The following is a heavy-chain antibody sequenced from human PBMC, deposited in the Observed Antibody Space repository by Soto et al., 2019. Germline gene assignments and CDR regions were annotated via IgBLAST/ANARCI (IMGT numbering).Heavy chain of an antibody. CDR1: GYTFTSYG. D-gene: IGHD1-1*01. CDR2: ISAYNGNT. V-gene: IGHV1-18*01. Sequence: QVPLVQSGAEVRKPGASVKVSCEASGYTFTSYGISWVRQAPGQGLEWMGWISAYNGNTNYAQKLQGRVTMTTDTSTSTAYMELRSLRSDDTAVYYCARPIRTTTGGRSAYGMDVWGQGTTVTVSS. CDR3: ARPIRTTTGGRSAYGMDV. J-gene: IGHJ6*02.